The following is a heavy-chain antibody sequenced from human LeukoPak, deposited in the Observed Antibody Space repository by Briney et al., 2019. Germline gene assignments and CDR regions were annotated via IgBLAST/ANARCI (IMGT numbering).Heavy chain of an antibody. V-gene: IGHV5-51*01. Sequence: GESLKISCKGSGYSFTSYWIGWVRQMPGKGLEWMXXXXXXXSDTRYSPSFQGQVTISADKSISTAYLQWSSLKASDTAMYYCARQGRAVAGAYYYYYGMDVWGQGTTVTVSS. J-gene: IGHJ6*02. CDR2: XXXXXSDT. CDR1: GYSFTSYW. D-gene: IGHD6-19*01. CDR3: ARQGRAVAGAYYYYYGMDV.